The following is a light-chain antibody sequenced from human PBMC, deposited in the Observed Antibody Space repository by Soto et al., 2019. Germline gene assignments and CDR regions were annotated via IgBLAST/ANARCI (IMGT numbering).Light chain of an antibody. CDR1: QTITPTF. CDR2: GAS. Sequence: EIVLTQSPGTLSLSPGERATLSCRVSQTITPTFLAWYQQKPGQAPRLLIFGASSRATDIPDRFSGSGSGTDFNLTISKLEPEDFAVYYCQQFGVSPTFGGGTKVESK. V-gene: IGKV3-20*01. J-gene: IGKJ4*01. CDR3: QQFGVSPT.